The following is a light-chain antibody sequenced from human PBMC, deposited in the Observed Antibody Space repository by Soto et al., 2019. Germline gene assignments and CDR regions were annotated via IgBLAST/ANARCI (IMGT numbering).Light chain of an antibody. J-gene: IGLJ3*02. Sequence: QSVLTQPPSASASMGDSVKLTCTLSSGHNSDAIAWHQQQPEKGPRYLMKLNSDGSHSKGDGIPDRFSGSSSGAERYLTISSLQSEAEADYYCQTWRTDIRVFGGGTKLTVL. V-gene: IGLV4-69*01. CDR2: LNSDGSH. CDR3: QTWRTDIRV. CDR1: SGHNSDA.